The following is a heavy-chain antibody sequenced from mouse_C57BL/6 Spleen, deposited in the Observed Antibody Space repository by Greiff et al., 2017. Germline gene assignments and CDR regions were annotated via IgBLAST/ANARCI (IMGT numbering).Heavy chain of an antibody. Sequence: EVMLVESEGGLVQPGSSMKLSCTASGFTFSDYYMAWVRQVTEKGLEWVANINYDGSSTYYLDSLKSRFIISRDNAKNILYLQMSSLKSEDTATYYCARDADYYGSSYWYFDVWGTGTTVTVSS. CDR2: INYDGSST. D-gene: IGHD1-1*01. CDR3: ARDADYYGSSYWYFDV. CDR1: GFTFSDYY. J-gene: IGHJ1*03. V-gene: IGHV5-16*01.